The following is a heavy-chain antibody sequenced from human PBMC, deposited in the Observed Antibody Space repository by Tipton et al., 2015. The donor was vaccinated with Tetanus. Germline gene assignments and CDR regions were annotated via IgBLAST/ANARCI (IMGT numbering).Heavy chain of an antibody. D-gene: IGHD2/OR15-2a*01. CDR3: ARLRVYCSTACYSREDY. CDR2: IKEDGSEM. Sequence: VQLVQSGGGLIHPGRSLRLSCVASGFTFRSYWMSWVRQAPGKGLEWVANIKEDGSEMYYADSVKGRFTISRDNARNSLSVHMNSLTAEDTAVYYCARLRVYCSTACYSREDYWGQGTLVTVSS. V-gene: IGHV3-7*01. J-gene: IGHJ4*02. CDR1: GFTFRSYW.